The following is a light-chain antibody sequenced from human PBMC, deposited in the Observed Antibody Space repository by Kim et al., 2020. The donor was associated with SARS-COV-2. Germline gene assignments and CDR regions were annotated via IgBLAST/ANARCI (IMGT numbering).Light chain of an antibody. J-gene: IGKJ1*01. CDR3: QQYDTFWT. CDR1: RSIGSW. Sequence: DIQMTQSPSTLSVSVGDRVPITCRASRSIGSWLAWFQQKPGKAPKLLIYKASSLESGVPSRFSGSGSGTEFTLTINSLQPDDFATYYCQQYDTFWTFGQGTKVDIK. V-gene: IGKV1-5*03. CDR2: KAS.